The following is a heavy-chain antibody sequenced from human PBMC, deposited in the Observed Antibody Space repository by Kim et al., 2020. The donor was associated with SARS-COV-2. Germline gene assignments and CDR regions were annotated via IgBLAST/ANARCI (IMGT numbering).Heavy chain of an antibody. CDR2: IYYSGST. CDR1: GGSITSSSYY. CDR3: ARHFRSSYRTVVAYW. D-gene: IGHD3-22*01. J-gene: IGHJ2*01. V-gene: IGHV4-39*01. Sequence: SETLSLTCTVSGGSITSSSYYWGWIRQPPGKGLEGIGTIYYSGSTYYNPSLKSRVTISVDTSKNQFSLKVSSVTATDTAVYYCARHFRSSYRTVVAYW.